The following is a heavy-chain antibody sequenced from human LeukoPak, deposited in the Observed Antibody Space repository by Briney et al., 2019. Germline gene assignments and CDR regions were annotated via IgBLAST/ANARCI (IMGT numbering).Heavy chain of an antibody. V-gene: IGHV4-39*01. CDR1: GGSISSSSYY. J-gene: IGHJ4*02. CDR3: ARGYGDYYDSSGPYDRYFDY. D-gene: IGHD3-22*01. CDR2: IYYSGST. Sequence: SETLSLTCTVSGGSISSSSYYWGWIRQPPGKVLEWIGSIYYSGSTYYNPSLKSRVTISVDTSKNQFSLKLSSVTAADTAVYYCARGYGDYYDSSGPYDRYFDYWGQGTLVTVSS.